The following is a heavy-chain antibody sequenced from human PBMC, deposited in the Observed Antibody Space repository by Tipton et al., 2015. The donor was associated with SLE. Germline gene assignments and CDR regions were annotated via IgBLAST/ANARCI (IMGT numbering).Heavy chain of an antibody. J-gene: IGHJ4*02. V-gene: IGHV3-30*19. CDR1: GFTFSAFG. CDR2: ISYSGAET. CDR3: ADIQGYFDY. Sequence: QVQLVQSGGAVVQPGRSLTLSCTASGFTFSAFGIHWVRQAPGKGLEWVSFISYSGAETYYADSVKGRFTVSRDNSKGTLYLQMNSLRPDDTAVYFCADIQGYFDYWGQGTLVTVSS.